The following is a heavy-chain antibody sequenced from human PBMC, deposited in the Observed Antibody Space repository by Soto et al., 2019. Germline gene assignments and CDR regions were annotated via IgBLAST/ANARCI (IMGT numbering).Heavy chain of an antibody. CDR3: AKEGGSYYAMDV. V-gene: IGHV3-23*01. Sequence: EVQVLESGGGLAQPGGSLRLSCAGSGFAFSSYAMNWVRQAPGKGLEWVSVISGSGSGTRYADSVKGRFTIPRDNSQKTLYLEMNSLRVEDTAVYYCAKEGGSYYAMDVWGQGTAVTVSS. J-gene: IGHJ6*02. D-gene: IGHD2-15*01. CDR1: GFAFSSYA. CDR2: ISGSGSGT.